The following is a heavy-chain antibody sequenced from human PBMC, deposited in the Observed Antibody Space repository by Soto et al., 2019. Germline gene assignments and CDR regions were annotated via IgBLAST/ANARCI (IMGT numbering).Heavy chain of an antibody. CDR2: ISAYNGNT. CDR3: ARDLFDSGSYPDNWFEP. CDR1: GYTFTSYG. D-gene: IGHD1-26*01. J-gene: IGHJ5*02. V-gene: IGHV1-18*04. Sequence: XSVKVCCTASGYTFTSYGIRLVRQAPGQGLECMGWISAYNGNTNYAQKLQVRVTMTTDTSTSTAYMELRSLRSDDTAVYYCARDLFDSGSYPDNWFEPWGQGTLVTVSS.